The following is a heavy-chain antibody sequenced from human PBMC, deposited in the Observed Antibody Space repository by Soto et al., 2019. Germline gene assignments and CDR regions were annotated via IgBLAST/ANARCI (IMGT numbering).Heavy chain of an antibody. CDR3: ASLSIYYYGMDV. J-gene: IGHJ6*02. CDR2: IDPSDSYT. D-gene: IGHD2-2*01. V-gene: IGHV5-10-1*01. CDR1: GYSFTSYW. Sequence: RGESLKISCKGSGYSFTSYWISWVRQMPGKGLEWMGRIDPSDSYTNYSPSFQGHVTISADKSISTAYLQWSSPKASDTAMYYCASLSIYYYGMDVWGQGTTVTVSS.